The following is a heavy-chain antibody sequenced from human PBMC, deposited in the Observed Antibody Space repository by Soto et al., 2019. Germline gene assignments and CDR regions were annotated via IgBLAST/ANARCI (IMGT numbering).Heavy chain of an antibody. Sequence: QVRLVQSGAEVKKPGSSVKVSCKASGGTFSNYAISWVRQAPGQGPEWMGGIILPFGTANYAQKFQDRVTITADESMTTAYREMRGLRSEDTAVYYCARGPDYEGCFDYWGQGTLVTVSS. D-gene: IGHD4-17*01. CDR1: GGTFSNYA. CDR2: IILPFGTA. V-gene: IGHV1-69*12. J-gene: IGHJ4*02. CDR3: ARGPDYEGCFDY.